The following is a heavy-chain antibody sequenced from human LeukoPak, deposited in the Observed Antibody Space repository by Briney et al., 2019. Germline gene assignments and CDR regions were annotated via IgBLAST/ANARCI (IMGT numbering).Heavy chain of an antibody. Sequence: GGSLRLSCAASGFTFSSYGMHWVRQAPGKGLERVAVISYDGSNKYYADSVKGRFTISRDNSKNTLYLQMNSLRAEDTAVYYCAKPGLPGYSSSWLDYWGQGTLVTVSS. CDR2: ISYDGSNK. D-gene: IGHD6-13*01. V-gene: IGHV3-30*18. CDR1: GFTFSSYG. CDR3: AKPGLPGYSSSWLDY. J-gene: IGHJ4*02.